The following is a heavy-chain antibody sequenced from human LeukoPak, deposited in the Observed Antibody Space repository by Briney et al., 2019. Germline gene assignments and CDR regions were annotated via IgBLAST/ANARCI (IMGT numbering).Heavy chain of an antibody. D-gene: IGHD6-19*01. Sequence: ASVKVSCKASGYTFTGYYMHWVRQAPGQGLERVGRINPNSGGTNYAQKFQGRVTMTRDTSISAAYMELSRLRSDDTAVYYCARDRTLYSSGWQLDYWGQGTLVTVSS. J-gene: IGHJ4*02. CDR3: ARDRTLYSSGWQLDY. V-gene: IGHV1-2*06. CDR2: INPNSGGT. CDR1: GYTFTGYY.